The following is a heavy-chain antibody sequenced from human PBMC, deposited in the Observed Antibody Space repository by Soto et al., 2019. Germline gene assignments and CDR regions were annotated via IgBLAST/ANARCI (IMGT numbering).Heavy chain of an antibody. V-gene: IGHV3-30-3*01. J-gene: IGHJ6*02. Sequence: GGSLRLSCAASGFTFSSYAMHWVRQAPGKGLEWVAVISYDGSNKYYADSVKGRFTISRDNSKNTLYLQMNSLRAEDTAVYYCARDPGGQWLDVYGMDVWGQGTTVTVSS. D-gene: IGHD6-19*01. CDR2: ISYDGSNK. CDR1: GFTFSSYA. CDR3: ARDPGGQWLDVYGMDV.